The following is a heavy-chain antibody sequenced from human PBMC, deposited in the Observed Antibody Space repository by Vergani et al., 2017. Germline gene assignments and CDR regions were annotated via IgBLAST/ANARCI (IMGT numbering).Heavy chain of an antibody. CDR1: GYTFTSYG. Sequence: QVQLVQSGAEVKKPGASVKVSCKTSGYTFTSYGISWVRRAPGQGLEWMGWINPNSGGTNYAEKFQGRVTMTRDTSINTAYMELSRLRSDDTAVYYCAQRGISEDAFDIWGQGTMVTVSS. CDR2: INPNSGGT. D-gene: IGHD3-10*01. J-gene: IGHJ3*02. V-gene: IGHV1-2*02. CDR3: AQRGISEDAFDI.